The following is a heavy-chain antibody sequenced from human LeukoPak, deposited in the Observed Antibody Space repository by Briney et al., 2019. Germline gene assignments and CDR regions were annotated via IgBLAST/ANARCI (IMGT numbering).Heavy chain of an antibody. CDR2: ISWDGGST. Sequence: GGSLRLSCAASGFTFVDHTMHWVRQAPGKGLEWVSLISWDGGSTYYADSVKGRFTISRDNSKNSLYLQMNSLRTEDTASYYCAKDGIPPGYCSSTSCSGHFDYWGQGTLVTVSS. CDR1: GFTFVDHT. V-gene: IGHV3-43*01. J-gene: IGHJ4*02. CDR3: AKDGIPPGYCSSTSCSGHFDY. D-gene: IGHD2-2*03.